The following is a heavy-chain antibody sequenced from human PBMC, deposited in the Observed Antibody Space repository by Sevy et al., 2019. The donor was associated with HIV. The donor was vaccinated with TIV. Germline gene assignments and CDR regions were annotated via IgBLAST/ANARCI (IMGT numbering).Heavy chain of an antibody. CDR1: GFTFSSYA. V-gene: IGHV3-23*01. CDR3: AKDGLHSGDFEYFQD. CDR2: MTGSGSIT. Sequence: GGSLRLSCAASGFTFSSYAMTWVRQAPGKGLDWVSSMTGSGSITYYGDSVKGRFTISRDNSKNTLYLQMNNLRVEDTALYYCAKDGLHSGDFEYFQDWGQGTLVIVSS. J-gene: IGHJ1*01. D-gene: IGHD2-21*02.